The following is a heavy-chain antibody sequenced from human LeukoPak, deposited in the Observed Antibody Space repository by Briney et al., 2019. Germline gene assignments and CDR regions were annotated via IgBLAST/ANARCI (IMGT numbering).Heavy chain of an antibody. D-gene: IGHD3-10*01. Sequence: GESLKISCAASGFTFSSYAMSWVRQAPGKGLGWVSAISGSGGSTYYADSVKGRFTISRDNSKNTLYLQMNSPRAEDTAVYYCAKDTKAETPPYSGSGSSYWGQGTLVTVSS. CDR2: ISGSGGST. J-gene: IGHJ4*02. CDR1: GFTFSSYA. CDR3: AKDTKAETPPYSGSGSSY. V-gene: IGHV3-23*01.